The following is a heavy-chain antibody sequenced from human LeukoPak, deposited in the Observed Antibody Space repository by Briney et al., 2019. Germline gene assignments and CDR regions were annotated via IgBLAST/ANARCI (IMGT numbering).Heavy chain of an antibody. CDR2: ISYDGSNK. D-gene: IGHD3-22*01. CDR1: GFTFSSYA. J-gene: IGHJ4*02. CDR3: AKGSYYDSSGSFYLDY. V-gene: IGHV3-30-3*01. Sequence: PGRSLRLSCAASGFTFSSYAMHWVRQAPGKGLEWVAVISYDGSNKYYADSVKGRFTISRDNSKNTLYVQVNSLGTEDTAAYYCAKGSYYDSSGSFYLDYWGQGTLVTVSS.